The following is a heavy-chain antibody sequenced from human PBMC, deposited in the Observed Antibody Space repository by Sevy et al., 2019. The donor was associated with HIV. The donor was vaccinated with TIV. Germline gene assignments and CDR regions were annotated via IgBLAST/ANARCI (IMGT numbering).Heavy chain of an antibody. D-gene: IGHD3-22*01. CDR3: ARDHYASSGPTYYFDY. Sequence: EGSLRLSCAASGFTFSSYAMHWVHQAPGKELEWVAVISYDGSNKYYADSVKGRFTISRDNSKNTLYLQMNSLRAEDTAVYYCARDHYASSGPTYYFDYWGQGTLVTVSS. CDR1: GFTFSSYA. CDR2: ISYDGSNK. J-gene: IGHJ4*02. V-gene: IGHV3-30-3*01.